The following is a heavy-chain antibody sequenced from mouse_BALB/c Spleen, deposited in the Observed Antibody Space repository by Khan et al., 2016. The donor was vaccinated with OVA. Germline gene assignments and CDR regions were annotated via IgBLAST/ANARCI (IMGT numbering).Heavy chain of an antibody. CDR3: ATLYCNPFAF. D-gene: IGHD2-1*01. CDR1: GFTIKDTY. V-gene: IGHV14-3*02. J-gene: IGHJ3*01. Sequence: VQLQQSGAELVKPGASVKLSCSASGFTIKDTYIHWMKQRPEQGLEWIGRIDPPNDDSKYGPKFQAKATLTADTASNTAYLLLSSLTSENTAGDDCATLYCNPFAFWGQGTLVTVSA. CDR2: IDPPNDDS.